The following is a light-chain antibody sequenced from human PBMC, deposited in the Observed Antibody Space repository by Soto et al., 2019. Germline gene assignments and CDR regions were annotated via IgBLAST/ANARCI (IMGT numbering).Light chain of an antibody. CDR2: EGT. CDR1: SSDVGSYNL. V-gene: IGLV2-23*01. J-gene: IGLJ2*01. CDR3: STYAGRVV. Sequence: QSALTQPASVSGSPGQSITISCTGTSSDVGSYNLVSWYQQHSGKAPKHMIYEGTNRPSGVSNRFSGSKSGNTASLTISGLQAEDEAHYYCSTYAGRVVFGGGTKLTVL.